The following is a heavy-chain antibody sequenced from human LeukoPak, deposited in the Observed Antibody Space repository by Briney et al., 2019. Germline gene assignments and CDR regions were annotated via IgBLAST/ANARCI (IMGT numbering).Heavy chain of an antibody. CDR2: IYYSGST. CDR1: GGSISSYY. CDR3: ARVSLYCSGGSCYRWFDP. Sequence: SETLSLTCTVSGGSISSYYCSWIRQPPGKGLEWIGYIYYSGSTNYNPSLKSRVTISVDTSKNQFSLKLSSVTAADTAVYYCARVSLYCSGGSCYRWFDPWGQGTLVTVSS. V-gene: IGHV4-59*01. D-gene: IGHD2-15*01. J-gene: IGHJ5*02.